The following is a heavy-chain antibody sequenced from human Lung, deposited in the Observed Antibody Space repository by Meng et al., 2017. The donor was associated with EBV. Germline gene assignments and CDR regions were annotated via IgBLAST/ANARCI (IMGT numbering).Heavy chain of an antibody. CDR2: SNHSGST. Sequence: LRGPVLVKPSGAQSLTCAVLGGSFRGYYLSLIRLPPGKGLEWIGESNHSGSTNYNPYLKSRVTISVDTSKNQFSLKLSSVTAADTAVYYCARDYYGSYWYFDLWGRGTLVTVSS. CDR1: GGSFRGYY. J-gene: IGHJ2*01. CDR3: ARDYYGSYWYFDL. V-gene: IGHV4-34*01. D-gene: IGHD3-10*01.